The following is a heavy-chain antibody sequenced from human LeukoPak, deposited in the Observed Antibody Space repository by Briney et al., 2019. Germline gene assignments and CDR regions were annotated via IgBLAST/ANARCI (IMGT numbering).Heavy chain of an antibody. CDR2: ISSSSYI. J-gene: IGHJ4*02. CDR3: ARDPHDLAY. CDR1: VFTFSSYC. Sequence: GGSLRLSYAASVFTFSSYCINCVSQAPGKGLEWVSSISSSSYIYYADSVKGRFTISRDNAKNSLYLQMNSLRDEDTAVYYSARDPHDLAYWGQGTLVTVSS. V-gene: IGHV3-21*06.